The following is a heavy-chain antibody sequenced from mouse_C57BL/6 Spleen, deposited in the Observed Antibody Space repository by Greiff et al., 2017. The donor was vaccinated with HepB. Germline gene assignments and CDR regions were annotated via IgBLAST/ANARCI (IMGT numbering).Heavy chain of an antibody. D-gene: IGHD1-1*01. CDR1: GYTFTDYN. Sequence: EVQLQQSGPELVKPGASVKMSCKASGYTFTDYNMHWVKQSHGKSLEWIGYINPNNGGTSYNQKFKGKATLTVNKSSSTAYMELRSLTSEDSAVYYCARPPYYGSSYYFDYWGQGTTLTVSS. V-gene: IGHV1-22*01. J-gene: IGHJ2*01. CDR2: INPNNGGT. CDR3: ARPPYYGSSYYFDY.